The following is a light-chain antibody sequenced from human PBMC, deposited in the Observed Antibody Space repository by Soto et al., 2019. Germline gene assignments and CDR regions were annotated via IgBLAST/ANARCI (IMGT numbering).Light chain of an antibody. Sequence: QSALTQPASVSGSPGQSITISCTGTSSDVGGYNLVSWYQQHPGKAPKLMIYDVTKRPSGVSNRFSGSKSGDTASLTISGLQLEDEADYYCCSFAGAITLYVFGTGTKVTVL. J-gene: IGLJ1*01. CDR3: CSFAGAITLYV. CDR1: SSDVGGYNL. CDR2: DVT. V-gene: IGLV2-23*02.